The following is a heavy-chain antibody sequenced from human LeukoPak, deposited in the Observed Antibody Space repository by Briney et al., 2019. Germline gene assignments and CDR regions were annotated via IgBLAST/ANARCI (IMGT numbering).Heavy chain of an antibody. CDR2: INTDGTTT. V-gene: IGHV3-74*01. J-gene: IGHJ4*02. CDR3: IRGLMTTVNRED. CDR1: GFTFSSSW. D-gene: IGHD4-11*01. Sequence: PGGSLRLSCAASGFTFSSSWMHWVRQAPGKGLVWVSRINTDGTTTAHADSVKGRFTISRDNAKNTMYLQMNSLRAEDTAVYYCIRGLMTTVNREDWGQGTLVTVSS.